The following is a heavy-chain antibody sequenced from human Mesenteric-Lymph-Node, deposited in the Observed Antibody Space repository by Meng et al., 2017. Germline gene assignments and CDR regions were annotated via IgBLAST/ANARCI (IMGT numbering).Heavy chain of an antibody. J-gene: IGHJ6*01. CDR2: IYHSGST. CDR3: GRQSYYYYGMDV. Sequence: GSLRLSCAVSGYSISSGYYWGWIRQPPGKGLEWIGSIYHSGSTYYNPSLKSRVTISVDTSKNQFSLKLSSVTAADTAVYYCGRQSYYYYGMDVWGQGTTVT. CDR1: GYSISSGYY. V-gene: IGHV4-38-2*01.